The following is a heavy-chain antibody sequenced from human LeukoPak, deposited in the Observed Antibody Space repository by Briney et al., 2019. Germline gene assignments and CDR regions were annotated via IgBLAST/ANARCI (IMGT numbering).Heavy chain of an antibody. CDR3: ARRSRRFGELSY. Sequence: SETLSLTCTVSGGSISSYYWSWIRQPPGKGLEWIGYIYYSGSTNYNPSLKSRVTISVDTSKNQFSLKLSSVTAADTAVYYCARRSRRFGELSYWGQGTLVTVFS. D-gene: IGHD3-10*01. CDR2: IYYSGST. CDR1: GGSISSYY. J-gene: IGHJ4*02. V-gene: IGHV4-59*08.